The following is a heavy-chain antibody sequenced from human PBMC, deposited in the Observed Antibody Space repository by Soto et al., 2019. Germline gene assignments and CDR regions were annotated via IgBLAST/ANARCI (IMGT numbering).Heavy chain of an antibody. J-gene: IGHJ4*01. CDR3: ARGVGLYSNYDY. CDR1: GYTFTSYA. D-gene: IGHD2-2*02. V-gene: IGHV1-3*01. Sequence: QVQLVQSGAEVKKPGASVKVSCKASGYTFTSYAMHWVRQAPGQRLEWMGWINAGNGNTKYSQKFQGRVTITRDTSASTAYMELRSLRSEDTAVYYCARGVGLYSNYDYWGHGTLVTVSS. CDR2: INAGNGNT.